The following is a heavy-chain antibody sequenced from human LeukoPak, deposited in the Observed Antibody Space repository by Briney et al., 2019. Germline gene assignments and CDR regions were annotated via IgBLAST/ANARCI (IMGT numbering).Heavy chain of an antibody. Sequence: SETLSLTCSVSGGSISSSSYYWGWIRQPPGKGLEWIGSIYYSGNTYNNPSPKSRVTVSVDTSKNQFSLKLSSVIEADTAVYYCARAYAGYASRFDYWGQGILVTVSS. CDR2: IYYSGNT. J-gene: IGHJ4*02. D-gene: IGHD1-1*01. V-gene: IGHV4-39*07. CDR3: ARAYAGYASRFDY. CDR1: GGSISSSSYY.